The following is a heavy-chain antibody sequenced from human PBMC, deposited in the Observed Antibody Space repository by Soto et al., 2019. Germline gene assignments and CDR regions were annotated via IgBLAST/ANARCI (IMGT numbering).Heavy chain of an antibody. CDR1: GYSFTNYW. Sequence: GESLKISCKDSGYSFTNYWIGWVRLIPGKGLEWMGIIYPGDSDTRYSPSFLGQVTISADKSISTAYLQWSSLKASDTAMYYCARHRGFYDYRRGGVRFDHWGQGTLVTVSS. V-gene: IGHV5-51*01. CDR3: ARHRGFYDYRRGGVRFDH. J-gene: IGHJ5*02. D-gene: IGHD6-19*01. CDR2: IYPGDSDT.